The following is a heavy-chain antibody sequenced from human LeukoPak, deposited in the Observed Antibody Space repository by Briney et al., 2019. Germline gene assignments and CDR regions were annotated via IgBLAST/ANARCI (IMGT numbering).Heavy chain of an antibody. D-gene: IGHD2-2*01. CDR2: INIDGSST. V-gene: IGHV3-74*01. CDR1: GFTFSSYW. J-gene: IGHJ6*03. CDR3: ARGLPEYQLLSSYMDV. Sequence: PGGSLRLSCAASGFTFSSYWMHWVRQAPGKGLVWVSRINIDGSSTTYADSVKGRFTISRDNAKNTLYLQMNSLRAEDTAVYYCARGLPEYQLLSSYMDVWGKGTTVTVSS.